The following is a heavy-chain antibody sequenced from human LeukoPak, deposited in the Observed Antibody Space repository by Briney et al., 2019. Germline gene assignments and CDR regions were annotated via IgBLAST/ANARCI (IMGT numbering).Heavy chain of an antibody. D-gene: IGHD6-19*01. CDR3: ARDLRVAVAGTRWFDP. Sequence: PSETLSLTCAVYGGSFSGYYWSWIRQPPGKGLEWIGYIYYSGSTNYNPSLKSRVTISVDTSKNRFSLKLSSVTAADTAVYYCARDLRVAVAGTRWFDPWGQGTLVTVSS. CDR1: GGSFSGYY. V-gene: IGHV4-59*01. J-gene: IGHJ5*02. CDR2: IYYSGST.